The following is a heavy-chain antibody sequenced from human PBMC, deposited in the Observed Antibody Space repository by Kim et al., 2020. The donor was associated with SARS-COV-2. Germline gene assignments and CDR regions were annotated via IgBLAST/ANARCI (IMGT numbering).Heavy chain of an antibody. D-gene: IGHD3-10*01. J-gene: IGHJ5*02. CDR3: AKNSGSFYQNWFDP. V-gene: IGHV1-8*01. Sequence: YEQKFQGRVFMTRNTDTSTAYMELSSLRSDDTAVYYCAKNSGSFYQNWFDPWGQGTLVTVSS.